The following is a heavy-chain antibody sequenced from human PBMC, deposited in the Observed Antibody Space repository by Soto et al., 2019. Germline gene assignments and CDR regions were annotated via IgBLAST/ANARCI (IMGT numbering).Heavy chain of an antibody. Sequence: QVQLVLSGAEVKKYGSSVKVSCKASGGTFSRYAISWVRQAPGQGLEWMGGITPMFGTANYAQRFQGRATITADESTSTAYMQLSSLRSDDTAVYYCAQTLGLAVAGPGRFDLWGRDTLVTVSS. J-gene: IGHJ2*01. CDR3: AQTLGLAVAGPGRFDL. D-gene: IGHD6-19*01. CDR1: GGTFSRYA. V-gene: IGHV1-69*12. CDR2: ITPMFGTA.